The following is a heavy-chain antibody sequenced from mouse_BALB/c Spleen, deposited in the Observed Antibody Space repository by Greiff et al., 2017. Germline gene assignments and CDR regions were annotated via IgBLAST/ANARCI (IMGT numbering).Heavy chain of an antibody. J-gene: IGHJ3*01. CDR1: GFTFSDFY. CDR2: SRNKANDYTT. D-gene: IGHD2-3*01. Sequence: EVKLVESGGGLVQPGGSLRLSCATSGFTFSDFYMEWVRQPPGKRLEWIAASRNKANDYTTEYSASVKGRFIVSRDTSQSILYLQMNALRAEDTAIYYCASAYDGYSWFAYWGQGTLVTVSA. CDR3: ASAYDGYSWFAY. V-gene: IGHV7-1*02.